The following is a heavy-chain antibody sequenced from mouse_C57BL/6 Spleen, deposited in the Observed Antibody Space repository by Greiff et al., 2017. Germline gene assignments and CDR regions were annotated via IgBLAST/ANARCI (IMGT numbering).Heavy chain of an antibody. CDR3: AKRVYDDYSLYYAMDY. CDR1: GFNIKNTY. V-gene: IGHV14-3*01. D-gene: IGHD2-4*01. CDR2: IDPANGNT. Sequence: EVQLQQSVAELVRPGASVKLSCTASGFNIKNTYMHWVKQRPEQGLEWIGRIDPANGNTKYAPKFQGKATITADTSSNTAYLQLSSLTSEDTAIYYVAKRVYDDYSLYYAMDYWGQGTSVTVSS. J-gene: IGHJ4*01.